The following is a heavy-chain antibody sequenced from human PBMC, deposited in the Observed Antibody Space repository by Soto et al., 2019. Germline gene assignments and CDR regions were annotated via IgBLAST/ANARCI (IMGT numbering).Heavy chain of an antibody. CDR3: ARSLLPYSSGWSY. D-gene: IGHD6-19*01. Sequence: ASVKVSSKSSCYTLTSYGISWVRQSPGQGLEWMVWIIAYNGNTNYAQKLQGRVTMTTDTSTSTAYMELRSLRSDDTAVYYCARSLLPYSSGWSYWGQGTLVTVSS. CDR1: CYTLTSYG. CDR2: IIAYNGNT. V-gene: IGHV1-18*01. J-gene: IGHJ4*02.